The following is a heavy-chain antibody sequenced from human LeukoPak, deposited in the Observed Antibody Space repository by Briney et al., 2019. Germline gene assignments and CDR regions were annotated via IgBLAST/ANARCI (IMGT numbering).Heavy chain of an antibody. CDR2: ISWNSGSI. J-gene: IGHJ5*02. D-gene: IGHD6-19*01. CDR3: AKEHRTGSSGWYNWFDP. Sequence: GRSLRLSCAASGFTFDDYAMHWVRQAPGKGLEWVSCISWNSGSIGYADSVKGRFTISRDNAKNSLYLQMNSLRAEDTALYYCAKEHRTGSSGWYNWFDPWGQGTLVTVSS. CDR1: GFTFDDYA. V-gene: IGHV3-9*01.